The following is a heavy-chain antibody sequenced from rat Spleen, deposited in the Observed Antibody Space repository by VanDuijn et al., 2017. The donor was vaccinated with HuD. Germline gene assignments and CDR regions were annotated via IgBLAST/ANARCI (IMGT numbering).Heavy chain of an antibody. V-gene: IGHV5-29*01. CDR1: GFTFSDYG. CDR2: ISYDGSNT. Sequence: EVQLVASDGGLVQPGRSLKLSCAASGFTFSDYGMPWVRQAPTKGLEWVATISYDGSNTYYRDSVKGRFTISRDNAKSTLYLQMDSLRSEDTATYYCARRHYGYTDYFDYWGQGVMVTVSS. D-gene: IGHD1-9*01. J-gene: IGHJ2*01. CDR3: ARRHYGYTDYFDY.